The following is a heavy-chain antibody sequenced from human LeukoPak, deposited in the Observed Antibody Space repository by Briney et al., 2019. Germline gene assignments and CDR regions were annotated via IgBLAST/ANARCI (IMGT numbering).Heavy chain of an antibody. V-gene: IGHV4-34*01. CDR2: INHSGST. J-gene: IGHJ4*02. D-gene: IGHD3-22*01. CDR1: GGSFSGYY. CDR3: RNTYYYDSSGYPTDY. Sequence: SETLSLTCAVYGGSFSGYYWSWIRQPPGKGLEWIGEINHSGSTNYNPSLKSRVTISVDTSKNQFPLKLSSVTAADTAVYYCRNTYYYDSSGYPTDYWGQGTLVTVSS.